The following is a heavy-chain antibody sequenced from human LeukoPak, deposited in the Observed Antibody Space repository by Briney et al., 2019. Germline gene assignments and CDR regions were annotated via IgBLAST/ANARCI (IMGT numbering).Heavy chain of an antibody. D-gene: IGHD2-8*01. CDR2: VYTTGST. CDR1: GGSFSGYY. J-gene: IGHJ3*02. Sequence: PSETLSLTCAVYGGSFSGYYWSWIRQPAGKGLEWIGRVYTTGSTNYNPSLKSRVTMSVDTSKNQFSLKLSSVTAADTAVYYCARGPGTSSSYAFDIWGQGTMVTVSS. V-gene: IGHV4-59*10. CDR3: ARGPGTSSSYAFDI.